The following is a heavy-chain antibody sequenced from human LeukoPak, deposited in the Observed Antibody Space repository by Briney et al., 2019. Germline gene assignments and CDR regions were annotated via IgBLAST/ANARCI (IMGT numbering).Heavy chain of an antibody. V-gene: IGHV4-59*08. J-gene: IGHJ4*02. D-gene: IGHD3-9*01. Sequence: SETLSLTCTVSGCSISSYYWSWIRQPPGKGLEWIGYIYYSGSTNYNPSLKSRVTISVDTSKNQFSLKLSSVPAADTAVYYCATLHSAILTGYFLFDYWGQGTLVTVSS. CDR2: IYYSGST. CDR3: ATLHSAILTGYFLFDY. CDR1: GCSISSYY.